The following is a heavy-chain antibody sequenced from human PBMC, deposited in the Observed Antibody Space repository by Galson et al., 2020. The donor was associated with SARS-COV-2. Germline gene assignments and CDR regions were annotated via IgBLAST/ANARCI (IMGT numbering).Heavy chain of an antibody. J-gene: IGHJ4*01. D-gene: IGHD3-10*01. CDR3: ARDRSLVWFGEASLKGDY. CDR1: GYTFTTFG. CDR2: ISTYNNDT. V-gene: IGHV1-18*01. Sequence: GASVKVSCKASGYTFTTFGISWVRQAPGQGLEWMGWISTYNNDTKYPKSRQGRVTMTTDPSTSTAYMELQRLRSDDTASYYCARDRSLVWFGEASLKGDYWGHGTLVTGSS.